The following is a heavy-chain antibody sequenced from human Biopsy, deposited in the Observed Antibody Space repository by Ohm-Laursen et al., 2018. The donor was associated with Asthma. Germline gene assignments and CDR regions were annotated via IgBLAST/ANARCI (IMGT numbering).Heavy chain of an antibody. Sequence: GASVKVSCKASGYTFIGCHIHWMRQAPGQGLEWMGRINPNSGGTNYAQKFQGRVTMTRDPSISTAYMEVSRLRSDDTAVYYCARGQKSAGDRWFDPWGQGTLVTVSS. V-gene: IGHV1-2*06. D-gene: IGHD6-13*01. CDR3: ARGQKSAGDRWFDP. J-gene: IGHJ5*02. CDR2: INPNSGGT. CDR1: GYTFIGCH.